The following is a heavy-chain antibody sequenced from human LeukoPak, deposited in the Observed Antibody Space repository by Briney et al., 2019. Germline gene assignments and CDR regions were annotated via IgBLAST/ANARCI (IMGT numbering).Heavy chain of an antibody. D-gene: IGHD6-19*01. CDR1: GGSISSYY. Sequence: PSETLSLTCTVSGGSISSYYWSWIRQPPGKGLEWIGYIYYSGSTNYNPSLKSRVTISVDTSKNQFSLKLSSVTAADTAVYYCARENHHSGWFDYWGQGTLVTVSS. CDR2: IYYSGST. V-gene: IGHV4-59*01. CDR3: ARENHHSGWFDY. J-gene: IGHJ4*02.